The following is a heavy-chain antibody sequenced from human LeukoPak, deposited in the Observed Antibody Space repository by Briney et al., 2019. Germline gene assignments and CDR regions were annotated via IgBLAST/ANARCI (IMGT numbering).Heavy chain of an antibody. CDR1: GGSFSGYY. V-gene: IGHV4-34*12. CDR3: AGYSGSPRYFDY. J-gene: IGHJ4*02. CDR2: IIHSGST. Sequence: SETLSLTCAVYGGSFSGYYWSWIRQTPGKGLEWIGEIIHSGSTSYSPSLKNRVTISLDTAKSQFSLRLTSVTAADTAVYYCAGYSGSPRYFDYWGQGTLVTVSS. D-gene: IGHD6-6*01.